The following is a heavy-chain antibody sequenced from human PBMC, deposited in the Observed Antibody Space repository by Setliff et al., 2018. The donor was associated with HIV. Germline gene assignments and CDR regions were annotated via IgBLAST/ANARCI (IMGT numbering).Heavy chain of an antibody. Sequence: SETLSLTCAVSSESIVSYYWNWIRQPPGRGLEWIGYIHTSGKTKYNPSLKSRLTILVDTSKKQFSLRLTSVTAADPAVYYCSRAAYDAVDWLDPWGQGTLVTVSS. CDR3: SRAAYDAVDWLDP. CDR1: SESIVSYY. CDR2: IHTSGKT. J-gene: IGHJ5*02. D-gene: IGHD1-1*01. V-gene: IGHV4-4*08.